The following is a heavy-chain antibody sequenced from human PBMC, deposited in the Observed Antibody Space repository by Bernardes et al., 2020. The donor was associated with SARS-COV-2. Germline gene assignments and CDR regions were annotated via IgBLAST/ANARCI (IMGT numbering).Heavy chain of an antibody. J-gene: IGHJ4*02. Sequence: GGSLRLSCEASGFTFGRFAMSWVRQAPGKGLVWVSRINSDGSSTSYADSVKGRFTISRDNAKNTLYLQMNSLRAEDTAVYYCARDDCSSTSCYAESGFDYWGQGTLVTVSS. CDR1: GFTFGRFA. CDR3: ARDDCSSTSCYAESGFDY. V-gene: IGHV3-74*01. D-gene: IGHD2-2*01. CDR2: INSDGSST.